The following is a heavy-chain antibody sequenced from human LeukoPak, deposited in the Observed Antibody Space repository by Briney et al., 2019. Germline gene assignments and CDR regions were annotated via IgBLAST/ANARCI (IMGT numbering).Heavy chain of an antibody. CDR1: GGTFSSYA. V-gene: IGHV1-69*13. CDR3: AMTRYCSGGSCYSNLYYYYYGMDV. D-gene: IGHD2-15*01. J-gene: IGHJ6*02. Sequence: ASVKVSCKASGGTFSSYAISWVRQAPGQGLEWMGGIIPIFGTANYAQKFQGRVTITADESTSTAYMELSSLRSEDTAVYYCAMTRYCSGGSCYSNLYYYYYGMDVWGQGTTVTVSS. CDR2: IIPIFGTA.